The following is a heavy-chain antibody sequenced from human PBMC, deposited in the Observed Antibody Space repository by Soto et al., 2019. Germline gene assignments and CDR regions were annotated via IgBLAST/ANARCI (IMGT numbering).Heavy chain of an antibody. CDR2: VNPNTGNT. D-gene: IGHD3-10*01. CDR3: ARAYGAGSFDF. J-gene: IGHJ5*01. Sequence: QVQLVQSGAEVKKPVASVKVSCTGSGYTFRSYDIHWVRQATGQGLEWMGWVNPNTGNTGYAQKFQGRVTMTRDMSKSSAYMEVNSLTSDDTAIYYCARAYGAGSFDFWGQGTLVSVSS. V-gene: IGHV1-8*01. CDR1: GYTFRSYD.